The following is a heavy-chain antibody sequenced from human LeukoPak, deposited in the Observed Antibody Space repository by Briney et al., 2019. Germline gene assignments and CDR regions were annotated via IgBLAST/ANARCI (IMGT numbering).Heavy chain of an antibody. Sequence: PSETLSLTCAVSGGSISSYSWSWLRQPPGKGLEWIGYIYYSGSTHYNPSLQSRVSISIDTSKNHFSLNLRSVTAVDTAVYYCARWGHFDTSGYFVVDYWGQGTLVTVSS. CDR3: ARWGHFDTSGYFVVDY. J-gene: IGHJ4*02. D-gene: IGHD3-22*01. CDR1: GGSISSYS. V-gene: IGHV4-59*01. CDR2: IYYSGST.